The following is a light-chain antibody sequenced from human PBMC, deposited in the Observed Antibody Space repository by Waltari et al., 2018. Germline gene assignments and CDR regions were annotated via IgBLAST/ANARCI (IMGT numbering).Light chain of an antibody. CDR2: WAS. J-gene: IGKJ3*01. V-gene: IGKV4-1*01. CDR3: QQYFVTPFT. Sequence: QNIMYSSNNQNFLAWYQQKPGQPPKLLIYWASTRQSGVPDRFTGSWSGTDFTLTISSLQPEDVATYYCQQYFVTPFTFGPGTKVEVK. CDR1: QNIMYSSNNQNF.